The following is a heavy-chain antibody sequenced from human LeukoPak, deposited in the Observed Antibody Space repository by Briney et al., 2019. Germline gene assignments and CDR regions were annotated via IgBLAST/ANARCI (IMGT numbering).Heavy chain of an antibody. D-gene: IGHD4-17*01. Sequence: PGGSLRLSCAASGFTFSSYWMSWVRQAPGKGLEWVANIKQDGSEKYYVDSVKGRFTISRDNAKNSLYLQMNSLRAEDTAVYYCARAPGVTTVTTPYYYYYMDVWGKGTTVTVSS. CDR2: IKQDGSEK. J-gene: IGHJ6*03. CDR1: GFTFSSYW. V-gene: IGHV3-7*01. CDR3: ARAPGVTTVTTPYYYYYMDV.